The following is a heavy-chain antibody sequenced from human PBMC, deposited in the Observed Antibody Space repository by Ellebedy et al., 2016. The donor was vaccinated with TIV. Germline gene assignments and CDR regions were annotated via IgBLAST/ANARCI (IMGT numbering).Heavy chain of an antibody. CDR1: GFTFTTFC. V-gene: IGHV3-7*04. CDR2: INQDGSEK. D-gene: IGHD1/OR15-1a*01. CDR3: ARENWYNDY. J-gene: IGHJ4*02. Sequence: GESLKISCAASGFTFTTFCMRWVRQAPGKVLEWVGNINQDGSEKCYGDSVKGRFTISRDNAKNSVYLQMNSLRAEDTAVYYCARENWYNDYWGQGTLVTVSS.